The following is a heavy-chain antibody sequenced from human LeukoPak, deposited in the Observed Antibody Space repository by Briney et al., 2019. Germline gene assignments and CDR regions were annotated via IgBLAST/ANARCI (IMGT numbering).Heavy chain of an antibody. CDR1: GFTFSDYY. D-gene: IGHD2-2*01. J-gene: IGHJ5*02. Sequence: TGGSLRLSCAASGFTFSDYYMSWIRQAPGKGLEWVSYISSSGSTIYFADSVKGRFTISRDNAKNSLYLQMNSLRAEDTAVYYCARDLGYCSSTSCYLYWFDPWGQGTLVTVSS. CDR3: ARDLGYCSSTSCYLYWFDP. V-gene: IGHV3-11*01. CDR2: ISSSGSTI.